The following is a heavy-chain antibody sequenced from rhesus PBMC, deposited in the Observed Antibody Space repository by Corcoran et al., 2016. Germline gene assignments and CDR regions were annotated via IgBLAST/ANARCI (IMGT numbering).Heavy chain of an antibody. CDR2: IFGGAGNT. J-gene: IGHJ4*01. D-gene: IGHD2-33*01. V-gene: IGHV4-173*01. CDR1: GASISNNH. CDR3: ARGCSYRGCPLEHIDY. Sequence: QLQLQESGPGLVKPSETLSPTCAVSGASISNNHWVCIRPPPVTGLAWIGRIFGGAGNTHYNPSLRSRVTISTDTSQNQFSLKVNSVIAADTAVYYCARGCSYRGCPLEHIDYWGQGVLVTVSS.